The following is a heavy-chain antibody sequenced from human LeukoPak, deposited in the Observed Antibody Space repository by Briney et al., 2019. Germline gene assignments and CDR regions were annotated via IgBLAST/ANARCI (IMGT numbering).Heavy chain of an antibody. CDR1: GGSFSGYY. CDR3: ARSGCGSTSCYQADY. J-gene: IGHJ4*02. D-gene: IGHD2-2*01. Sequence: PSETLSLTCAVYGGSFSGYYWSWIRQPPGKGLEWIGRIYTSGNTNYNPSLKSRVTISVDTSKNQFSLKLSSVTAADTAVYYCARSGCGSTSCYQADYWGQGTLVTVSS. V-gene: IGHV4-59*10. CDR2: IYTSGNT.